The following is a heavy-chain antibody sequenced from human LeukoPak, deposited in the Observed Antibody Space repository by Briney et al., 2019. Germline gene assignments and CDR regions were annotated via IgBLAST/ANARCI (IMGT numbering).Heavy chain of an antibody. V-gene: IGHV4-34*01. D-gene: IGHD3-10*01. J-gene: IGHJ5*02. CDR2: INHSGST. CDR3: ARTSMVRGVINR. CDR1: GGSFSGYY. Sequence: SETLSLTCAVYGGSFSGYYWTWIRQPPGKGLEWIGEINHSGSTNYNPSLKSRVTISVDTSKNQFSLKLSSVTAADTAVYYCARTSMVRGVINRWGQGTLVTVSS.